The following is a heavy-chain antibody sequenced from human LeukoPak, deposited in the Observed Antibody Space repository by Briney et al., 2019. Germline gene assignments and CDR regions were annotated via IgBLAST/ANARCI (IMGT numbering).Heavy chain of an antibody. V-gene: IGHV3-11*01. CDR1: GFTFSDYY. J-gene: IGHJ4*02. CDR3: ARGGGYCSSTSCSWLFDY. Sequence: GGSLRLSCAASGFTFSDYYMSWIRQAPGKGLGWVSYISSSGSTIYYADSVKGRFTISRDNAKNSLYLQMNSLRAEDTAVYYCARGGGYCSSTSCSWLFDYWGQGTLDTVSS. D-gene: IGHD2-2*01. CDR2: ISSSGSTI.